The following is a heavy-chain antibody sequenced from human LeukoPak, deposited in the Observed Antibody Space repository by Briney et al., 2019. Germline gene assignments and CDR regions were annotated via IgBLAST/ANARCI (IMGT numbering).Heavy chain of an antibody. CDR2: ISGSGGST. J-gene: IGHJ4*02. V-gene: IGHV3-23*01. CDR3: AKDLPPWEGSGYWGYFDY. CDR1: GFTFSSYS. Sequence: HPGGSLRLSCAASGFTFSSYSMNWVRQAPGKGLEWVSAISGSGGSTYYADSVKGRFTISRDNSKNTLYLQMNSLRAEDTAVYYCAKDLPPWEGSGYWGYFDYWGQGTLVTVSS. D-gene: IGHD3-22*01.